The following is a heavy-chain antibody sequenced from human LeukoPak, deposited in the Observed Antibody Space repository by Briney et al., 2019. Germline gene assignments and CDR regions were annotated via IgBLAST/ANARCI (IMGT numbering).Heavy chain of an antibody. CDR2: ISGNDGHT. CDR3: ARDGEVGAALVGASYFWFDP. Sequence: ASVKVSCKASGYTFTRYGINWVRQAPGQGLEWMGWISGNDGHTRYAQKFQGRGTMTTDTSTSTAYMELRSLTSDDTAVYYCARDGEVGAALVGASYFWFDPWGQGTLVTVSS. D-gene: IGHD1-26*01. CDR1: GYTFTRYG. V-gene: IGHV1-18*01. J-gene: IGHJ5*02.